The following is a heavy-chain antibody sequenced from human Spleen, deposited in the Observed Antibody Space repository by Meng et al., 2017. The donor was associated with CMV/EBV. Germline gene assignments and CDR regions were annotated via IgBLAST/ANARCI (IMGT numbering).Heavy chain of an antibody. CDR3: ARSQGANSGTFDY. D-gene: IGHD1-1*01. J-gene: IGHJ4*02. Sequence: VPVVQAGAGVRKPGSSVKVSCNVSGGTFSSYAISWVRQAPGQGLEWMGGIIPIFGTANYGQKFQGRVTITGDESTSTAYMELSSLRSEDTAVYYCARSQGANSGTFDYWGQGTLVTVSS. V-gene: IGHV1-69*12. CDR2: IIPIFGTA. CDR1: GGTFSSYA.